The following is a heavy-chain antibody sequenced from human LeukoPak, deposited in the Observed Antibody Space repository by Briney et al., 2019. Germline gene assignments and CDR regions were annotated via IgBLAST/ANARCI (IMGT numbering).Heavy chain of an antibody. CDR2: INSDLTNT. V-gene: IGHV3-74*03. CDR3: ARAMPHDNWFNP. CDR1: GFTFTDYW. Sequence: PGGSLRLSCAASGFTFTDYWMHWVRQVAGKGLVWVSRINSDLTNTTYADSVKGRFTISRDNAKNTLYLQMNSLRAEDTAVYYCARAMPHDNWFNPWGQGSLVTVSS. J-gene: IGHJ5*02. D-gene: IGHD2-2*01.